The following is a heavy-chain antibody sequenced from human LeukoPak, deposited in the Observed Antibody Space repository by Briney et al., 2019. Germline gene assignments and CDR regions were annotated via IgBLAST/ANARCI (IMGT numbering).Heavy chain of an antibody. Sequence: SETLSLTCTVSGGSISSYYWSWIRQPAGKGLEWIGYIYYSGSTNYNPSLKSRVTISVDTSKNQFSLKLSSVTAADTAVYYCARGDHDYGDYWGQGTLVTVSS. J-gene: IGHJ4*02. V-gene: IGHV4-59*01. CDR3: ARGDHDYGDY. CDR1: GGSISSYY. CDR2: IYYSGST.